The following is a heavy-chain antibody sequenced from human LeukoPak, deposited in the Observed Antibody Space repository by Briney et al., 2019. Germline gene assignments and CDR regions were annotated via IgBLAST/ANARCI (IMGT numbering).Heavy chain of an antibody. CDR3: ARDPGYSSSWYYNYYYYMDV. Sequence: ASVKVSCKASGYTFTGNYMHWVRQAPGQGLEWMGWINPNSGGTKYTQKFQGMVTLTRDTSISTAYMDLSRLRSEDTAVYYCARDPGYSSSWYYNYYYYMDVWGKGTTVTVSS. D-gene: IGHD6-13*01. CDR2: INPNSGGT. V-gene: IGHV1-2*02. J-gene: IGHJ6*03. CDR1: GYTFTGNY.